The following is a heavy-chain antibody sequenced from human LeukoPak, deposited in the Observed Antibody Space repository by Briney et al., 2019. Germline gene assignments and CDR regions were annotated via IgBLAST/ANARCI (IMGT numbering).Heavy chain of an antibody. CDR3: ATHIVVVPAAIGWFDP. J-gene: IGHJ5*02. Sequence: GGSLRLSCAASGFTFSSYWMSWVRQAPGKGLEWVANIKQDGSEKYYVDSVKGRFTISRDNAKNSLYLQMNGLRAEDTAVYYCATHIVVVPAAIGWFDPWGQGTLVTVSS. V-gene: IGHV3-7*01. D-gene: IGHD2-2*02. CDR2: IKQDGSEK. CDR1: GFTFSSYW.